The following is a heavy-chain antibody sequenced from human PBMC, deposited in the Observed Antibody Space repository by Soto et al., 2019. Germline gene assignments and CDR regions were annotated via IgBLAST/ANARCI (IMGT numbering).Heavy chain of an antibody. Sequence: PGGSLRLSCAASGFIVSNSYMSRVRQAPGKGLEWVSILYSGGTTYYADSVKGRFTFSRDNAANTVFLQMNNLRVEDTAVYYCVRDRGGSYWLDPWGQGTLVTVSS. CDR3: VRDRGGSYWLDP. J-gene: IGHJ5*02. CDR2: LYSGGTT. D-gene: IGHD1-26*01. CDR1: GFIVSNSY. V-gene: IGHV3-53*01.